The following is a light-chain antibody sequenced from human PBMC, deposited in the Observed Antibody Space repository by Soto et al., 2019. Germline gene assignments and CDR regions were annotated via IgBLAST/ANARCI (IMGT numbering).Light chain of an antibody. CDR3: QQYVSSPWA. J-gene: IGKJ1*01. V-gene: IGKV3-20*01. CDR2: GAS. CDR1: QSVTNSF. Sequence: EIVLAQSPGTLSLSPGERATLSCRASQSVTNSFLAWYQQKPGQAPRLLIYGASRRDTGIPDRFTGSGSGTDFTLTISRLEPEDCAVYYCQQYVSSPWAFGQGTKVEI.